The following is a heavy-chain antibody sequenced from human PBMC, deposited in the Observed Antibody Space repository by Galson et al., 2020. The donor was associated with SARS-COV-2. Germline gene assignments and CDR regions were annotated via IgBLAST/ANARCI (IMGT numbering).Heavy chain of an antibody. Sequence: GESLKISCSAAGFTFDAYAMHWVRRAPGKALEWVSLISWDGGSTYYADSVKGRFTISRDNNRDFLYLQMNSLRAEDTALYYCAKAPSGTYDAFDIWGQGTMVTVSS. V-gene: IGHV3-43D*03. J-gene: IGHJ3*02. CDR1: GFTFDAYA. CDR3: AKAPSGTYDAFDI. CDR2: ISWDGGST. D-gene: IGHD1-26*01.